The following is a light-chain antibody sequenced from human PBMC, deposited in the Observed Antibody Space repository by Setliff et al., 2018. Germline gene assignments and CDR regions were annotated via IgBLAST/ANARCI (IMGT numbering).Light chain of an antibody. CDR3: CSYAGSSTFV. V-gene: IGLV2-23*02. J-gene: IGLJ1*01. CDR2: DFT. Sequence: QSALTQPASVSGSPGQSITISCTGTYSDVGKYNLVSWYRQHPGKAPKLILYDFTTRPSGVSDRFSGSKSANTASLTISGLQAEDEADYYCCSYAGSSTFVFGGGTKVTVL. CDR1: YSDVGKYNL.